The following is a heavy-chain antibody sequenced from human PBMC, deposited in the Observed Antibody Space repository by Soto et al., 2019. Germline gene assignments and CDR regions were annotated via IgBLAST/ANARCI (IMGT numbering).Heavy chain of an antibody. D-gene: IGHD6-13*01. CDR3: ARDLHSSSWYVWPYYYYYGMDV. V-gene: IGHV1-18*01. CDR1: GYTFTSYG. J-gene: IGHJ6*02. CDR2: ISAYNGNT. Sequence: GASVKVSCKASGYTFTSYGISWVRQAPGQGLEWMGWISAYNGNTNYAQKLQGRVTMTTDTSTSTAYMELRSLRSDDTAVYYCARDLHSSSWYVWPYYYYYGMDVWGQGTTVTVSS.